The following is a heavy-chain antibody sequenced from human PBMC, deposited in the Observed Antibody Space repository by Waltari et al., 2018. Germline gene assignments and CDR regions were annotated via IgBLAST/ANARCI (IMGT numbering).Heavy chain of an antibody. D-gene: IGHD1-7*01. J-gene: IGHJ4*02. Sequence: QVQLVQSGAEVKKPGSSVKVSCKASGDTFSSYAISWVRQAPGQGLEWMGGIIPIFGTANYAQKFQGRVTITTDESTSTAYMELSSLRSEDTAVYYCARGKTGTTVDYFDYWGQGTLVTVSS. V-gene: IGHV1-69*05. CDR3: ARGKTGTTVDYFDY. CDR1: GDTFSSYA. CDR2: IIPIFGTA.